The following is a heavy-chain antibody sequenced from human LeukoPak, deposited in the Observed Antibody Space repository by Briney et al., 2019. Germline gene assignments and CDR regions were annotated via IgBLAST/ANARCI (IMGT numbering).Heavy chain of an antibody. Sequence: ASVKVSCKASGYTFTSYGISWVRQAPGQGLEWMGWISAYNGNTNYAQKLQGRVTMTTDTSTSTAYMELRSLRSDDTAVYYCARAGCGTSCPYYYYYMDVWGKGTTVTVSS. J-gene: IGHJ6*03. V-gene: IGHV1-18*01. CDR1: GYTFTSYG. D-gene: IGHD2-2*01. CDR3: ARAGCGTSCPYYYYYMDV. CDR2: ISAYNGNT.